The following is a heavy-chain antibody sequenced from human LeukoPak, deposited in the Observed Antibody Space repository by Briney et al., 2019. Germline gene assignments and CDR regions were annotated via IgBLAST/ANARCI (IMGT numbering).Heavy chain of an antibody. V-gene: IGHV3-7*01. D-gene: IGHD1-1*01. CDR3: ARENWSNDY. CDR2: ISQDGRTK. Sequence: PGGSLRLYCAASGFTFTTYYMTWVRQAPGKGLEWLANISQDGRTKYYADSVEGRFAISRDNAINSVFLQMNSVRAEDTAVYYCARENWSNDYWGQGTLVTVSS. J-gene: IGHJ4*02. CDR1: GFTFTTYY.